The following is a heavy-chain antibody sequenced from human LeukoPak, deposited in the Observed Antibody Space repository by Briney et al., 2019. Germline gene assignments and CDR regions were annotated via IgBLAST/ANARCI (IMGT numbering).Heavy chain of an antibody. CDR1: GGSSSTYY. CDR3: AREDGTKAAFDI. D-gene: IGHD4/OR15-4a*01. Sequence: SETLSLTCSVSGGSSSTYYWSWIRQPPGKGLEWIGYLYYSGSTNYNPSPESRVTISVDTSKSQFSLKLNSVTAADTAVYYCAREDGTKAAFDIWGQGTMVTVSS. J-gene: IGHJ3*02. CDR2: LYYSGST. V-gene: IGHV4-59*01.